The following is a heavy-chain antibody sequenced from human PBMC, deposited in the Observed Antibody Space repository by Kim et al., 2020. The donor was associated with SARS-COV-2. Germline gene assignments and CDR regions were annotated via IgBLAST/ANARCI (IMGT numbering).Heavy chain of an antibody. D-gene: IGHD3-3*01. J-gene: IGHJ6*02. CDR1: GYSFTSYW. CDR3: ARRTIFGNYYYGMDV. Sequence: GESLKISCKGSGYSFTSYWIGWVRQMPGKGLEWMGIIYPGDSDTRYSPSFQGQVTISADKSISTAYLQWSSLKASDTAMYYCARRTIFGNYYYGMDVWGQGTTVTVSS. CDR2: IYPGDSDT. V-gene: IGHV5-51*01.